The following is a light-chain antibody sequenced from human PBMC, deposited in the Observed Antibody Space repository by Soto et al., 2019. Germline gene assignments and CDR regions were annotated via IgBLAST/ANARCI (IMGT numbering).Light chain of an antibody. CDR3: QRDGYSSST. J-gene: IGKJ4*01. CDR2: DAS. V-gene: IGKV3D-20*01. Sequence: EIVLTQSPGTLSLSPGEVATLSCGASQSITGNFLAWYQQKPGLAPRLLVYDASIRATGIPDRFTGSGSGTVFTLTICTLEPDDSAVYYWQRDGYSSSTFGGGTRVEI. CDR1: QSITGNF.